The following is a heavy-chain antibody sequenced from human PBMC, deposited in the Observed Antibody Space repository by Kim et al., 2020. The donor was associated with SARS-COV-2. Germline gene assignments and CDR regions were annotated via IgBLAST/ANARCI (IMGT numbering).Heavy chain of an antibody. D-gene: IGHD6-13*01. J-gene: IGHJ5*02. CDR3: ARVVRDSSSWGLNWFDP. V-gene: IGHV3-21*01. Sequence: GGSLRLSCAASGFTFSSYSMNWVRQAPGKGLEWVSSISSSSSYIYYADSVKGRFTISRDNAKNSLYLQMNSLRAEDTAVYYCARVVRDSSSWGLNWFDPWGQGTLVTVSS. CDR1: GFTFSSYS. CDR2: ISSSSSYI.